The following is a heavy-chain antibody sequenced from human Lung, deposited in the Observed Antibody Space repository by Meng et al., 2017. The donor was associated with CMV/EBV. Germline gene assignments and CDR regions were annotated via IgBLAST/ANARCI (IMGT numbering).Heavy chain of an antibody. CDR3: ERVTGSSVIPLGRSFYGMDV. CDR1: GFSFRTYS. J-gene: IGHJ6*02. Sequence: SCAASGFSFRTYSMNWVRQAPGKGLEWVSSISFSSTYIYYADSVKGRFTNSRDNAANSLYLQMNSLRADDTAVYYCERVTGSSVIPLGRSFYGMDVXGQGXTVTVSS. CDR2: ISFSSTYI. V-gene: IGHV3-21*01. D-gene: IGHD2-2*01.